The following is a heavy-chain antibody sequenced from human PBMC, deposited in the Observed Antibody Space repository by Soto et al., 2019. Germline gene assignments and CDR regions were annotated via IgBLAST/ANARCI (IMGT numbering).Heavy chain of an antibody. CDR3: ARDYYDSSGYQHFHWFDP. D-gene: IGHD3-22*01. J-gene: IGHJ5*02. V-gene: IGHV4-31*03. Sequence: PSETLSLTCSVSGGSVSIGGYYWSWIRQHPGKGLDYIGYIYNTGSTYYNPSLKGRATISGDTSKNQFSLKLSSVTAADAAVYYRARDYYDSSGYQHFHWFDPWGQGTLVTVSS. CDR2: IYNTGST. CDR1: GGSVSIGGYY.